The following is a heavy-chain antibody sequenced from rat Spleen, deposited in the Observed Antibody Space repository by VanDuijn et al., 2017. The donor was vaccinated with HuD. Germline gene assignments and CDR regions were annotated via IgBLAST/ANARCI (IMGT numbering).Heavy chain of an antibody. CDR2: ISYDGGST. J-gene: IGHJ2*01. D-gene: IGHD1-11*01. Sequence: EVKLVESDGGLVQPGRSLKLSCAASGFIFSDHYVAWVRQAPKKGLEWVAYISYDGGSTYYRDSVKGRFTISRDNAKSTLYLQMDSLGSEDTATYYCTRDYGGVDYWGQGVMVTVSS. V-gene: IGHV5-20*01. CDR1: GFIFSDHY. CDR3: TRDYGGVDY.